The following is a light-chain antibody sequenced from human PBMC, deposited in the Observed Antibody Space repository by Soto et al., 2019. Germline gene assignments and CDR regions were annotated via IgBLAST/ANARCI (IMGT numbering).Light chain of an antibody. Sequence: QSALIQPASVSGSPGQSITISCTGTSSDVGGYNYVSWYQQHPGKAPKLMIYEVSNRPSGVSNRFSGSKSGNTASLTISGIQAEDEGDYYCSSYTTTNTYVFGSGTKVTVL. J-gene: IGLJ1*01. CDR1: SSDVGGYNY. V-gene: IGLV2-14*01. CDR2: EVS. CDR3: SSYTTTNTYV.